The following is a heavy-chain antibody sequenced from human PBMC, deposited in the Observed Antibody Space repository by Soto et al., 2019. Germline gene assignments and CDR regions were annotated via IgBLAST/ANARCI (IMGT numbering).Heavy chain of an antibody. CDR3: ARDKLRTTRFGVDYYYYGMDG. CDR2: ISYDGSNK. D-gene: IGHD3-3*01. Sequence: GGSLRLSCAASGFTFSSYAMHWVRQAPGKGLEWVAVISYDGSNKYYADSVKGRFTISRDNSKNTLYLQMNSLRAEDTAVYYCARDKLRTTRFGVDYYYYGMDGWGQGTTVTVS. J-gene: IGHJ6*02. V-gene: IGHV3-30-3*01. CDR1: GFTFSSYA.